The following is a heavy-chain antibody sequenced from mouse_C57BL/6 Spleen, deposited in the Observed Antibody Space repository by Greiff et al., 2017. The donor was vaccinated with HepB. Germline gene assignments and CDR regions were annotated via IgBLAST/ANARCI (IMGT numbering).Heavy chain of an antibody. Sequence: EVKLMESGPELVKPGASVKMSCKASGYTFTDYNMHWVKQSHGKSLEWIGYINPNNGGTSYNQKFKGKATLTVNKSSSTAYMERRSLTSEDSAVYYCARGRYSRAYYAMDYWGQGTSVTVSS. J-gene: IGHJ4*01. V-gene: IGHV1-22*01. D-gene: IGHD3-3*01. CDR1: GYTFTDYN. CDR2: INPNNGGT. CDR3: ARGRYSRAYYAMDY.